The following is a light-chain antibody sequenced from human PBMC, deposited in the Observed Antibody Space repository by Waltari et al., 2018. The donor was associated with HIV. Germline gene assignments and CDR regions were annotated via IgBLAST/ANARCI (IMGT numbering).Light chain of an antibody. V-gene: IGLV2-23*01. Sequence: QSALTQPASVSGSPGQSITISCTGTSSDVGSYNLVSWYQQHPGKAPKLMIYEGSKRPAGVATRFSGSKSGNMASLTISGLQAEDEADYYCCSYAGSSTLDWVFGGGTKLTVL. CDR2: EGS. CDR1: SSDVGSYNL. J-gene: IGLJ3*02. CDR3: CSYAGSSTLDWV.